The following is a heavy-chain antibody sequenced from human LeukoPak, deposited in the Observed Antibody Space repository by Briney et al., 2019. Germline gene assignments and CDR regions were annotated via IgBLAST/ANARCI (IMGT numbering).Heavy chain of an antibody. Sequence: ASVKVSCKTSGYTFTSYSIHWVRQAPGQRLEWMGWINAGNGNTKYSQKLQGRVTITRDTSASTAYMELSSLRSEDTAVYYCARYYYGSGSYDYWGQGTLVTVSS. D-gene: IGHD3-10*01. CDR2: INAGNGNT. J-gene: IGHJ4*02. CDR3: ARYYYGSGSYDY. V-gene: IGHV1-3*01. CDR1: GYTFTSYS.